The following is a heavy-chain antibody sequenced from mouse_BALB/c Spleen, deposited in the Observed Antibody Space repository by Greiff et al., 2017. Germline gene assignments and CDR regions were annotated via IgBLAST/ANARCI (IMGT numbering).Heavy chain of an antibody. V-gene: IGHV5-6-4*01. Sequence: EVNLVESGGGLVKPGGSLKLSCAASGFTFSSYTMSWVRQTPEKRLEWVATISSGGSYTYYPDSVKGRFTISRDNAKNTLYLQMSSLKSEDTAMYYCTRDEGGFAYWGQGTLVTVSA. J-gene: IGHJ3*01. CDR1: GFTFSSYT. CDR2: ISSGGSYT. CDR3: TRDEGGFAY.